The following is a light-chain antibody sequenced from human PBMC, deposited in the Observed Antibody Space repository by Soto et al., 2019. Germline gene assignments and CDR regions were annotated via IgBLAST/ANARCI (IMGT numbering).Light chain of an antibody. V-gene: IGLV1-47*02. CDR3: ASWDDRLFGVV. Sequence: QSVLTQPPSASGTPGQRVTISCSGRSSNIGSNYVYWYQQLPGTAPKLLMYTNGLRPSGVHDRVSGSKSGTSASLAISGLRSEDEAVYYCASWDDRLFGVVFGGGTKVTVL. CDR1: SSNIGSNY. CDR2: TNG. J-gene: IGLJ2*01.